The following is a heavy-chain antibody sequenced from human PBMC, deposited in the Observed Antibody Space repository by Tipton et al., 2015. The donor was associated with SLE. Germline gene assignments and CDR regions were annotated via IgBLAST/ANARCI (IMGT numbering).Heavy chain of an antibody. J-gene: IGHJ4*02. Sequence: TLSLTCTASGGSISSYYWSWIRQPPGKGLEWIGSIYYSGSTYYNPSLKSRVTISVDTSKNQFSLKLSSVTAADTAVYYCAREGRGWDDYWGQGTLVTVSS. CDR1: GGSISSYY. CDR3: AREGRGWDDY. D-gene: IGHD3-10*01. V-gene: IGHV4-59*12. CDR2: IYYSGST.